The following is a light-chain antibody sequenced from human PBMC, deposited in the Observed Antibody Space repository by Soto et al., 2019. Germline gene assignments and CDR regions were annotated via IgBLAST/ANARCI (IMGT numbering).Light chain of an antibody. CDR1: PSVRST. CDR2: RAS. Sequence: EIVVTQAPATLSVSPGERATLSCRASPSVRSTLAWYQQKHGQGPMLLIFRASTRATDIPARFSGSGSGTEFTLTISSRQSEDFAVYYCQQYIHWPPLTFGGGTKVEIK. CDR3: QQYIHWPPLT. J-gene: IGKJ4*01. V-gene: IGKV3-15*01.